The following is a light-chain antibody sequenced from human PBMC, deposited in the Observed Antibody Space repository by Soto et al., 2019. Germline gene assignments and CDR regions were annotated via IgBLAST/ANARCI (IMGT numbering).Light chain of an antibody. V-gene: IGKV3-11*01. CDR3: QQRSNWPPAIT. CDR2: DAS. CDR1: QSVSSY. Sequence: EIVLTQSPATLSLSPGERATLSCRASQSVSSYLAWYQQKPGQAPRLLIYDASNRATGIPARFRGSGSGTDFTLTLSSLEPEDFAVYYCQQRSNWPPAITFGQGTRLEIK. J-gene: IGKJ5*01.